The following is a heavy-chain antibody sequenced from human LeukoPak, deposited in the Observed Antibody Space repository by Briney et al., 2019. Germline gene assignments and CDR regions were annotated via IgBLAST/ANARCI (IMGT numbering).Heavy chain of an antibody. CDR1: GFNFCRHW. CDR2: IKQDGSEK. CDR3: ARSYYGSGTSYGMDV. Sequence: GGSLRLFCAVSGFNFCRHWMSWVRQAPGKGLEWLANIKQDGSEKSKNSLYLQMNSLRAEDTAVYYCARSYYGSGTSYGMDVWGQGTTVTVSS. V-gene: IGHV3-7*01. D-gene: IGHD3-10*01. J-gene: IGHJ6*02.